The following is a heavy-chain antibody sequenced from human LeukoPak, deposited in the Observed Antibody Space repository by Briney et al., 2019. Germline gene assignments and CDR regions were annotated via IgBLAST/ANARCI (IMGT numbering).Heavy chain of an antibody. CDR2: INPNSGGT. J-gene: IGHJ4*02. D-gene: IGHD3-10*01. V-gene: IGHV1-2*04. CDR1: GGTFSSIA. Sequence: ASVKVSCKASGGTFSSIAISWVRQAPGQGLEWMGWINPNSGGTNYAQKFQGWVTMTRDTSISTAYMELSRLRSDDTAVYYCARDLSNSGSYLYYFDYWGQGTLVTVSS. CDR3: ARDLSNSGSYLYYFDY.